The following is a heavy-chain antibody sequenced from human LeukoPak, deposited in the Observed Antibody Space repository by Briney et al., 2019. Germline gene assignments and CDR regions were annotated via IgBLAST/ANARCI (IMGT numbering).Heavy chain of an antibody. CDR2: ITSSGDGT. CDR3: AKDRPNYYGSNGHYYRRDGDY. D-gene: IGHD3-22*01. V-gene: IGHV3-23*01. J-gene: IGHJ4*02. Sequence: LAGGSLRLSCAASEFTFSIYAMSWVRQAPGKGLQWVSSITSSGDGTYYADSVKGRFTISRDNSENMLYLQMNSLRVEDTAVYFCAKDRPNYYGSNGHYYRRDGDYWGQGTLVTVSS. CDR1: EFTFSIYA.